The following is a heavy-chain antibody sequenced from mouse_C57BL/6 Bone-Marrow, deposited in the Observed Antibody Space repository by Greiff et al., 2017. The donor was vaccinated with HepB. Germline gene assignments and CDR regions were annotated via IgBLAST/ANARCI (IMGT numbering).Heavy chain of an antibody. CDR3: ARRIYYYGSSGFAY. CDR2: IYPRSGNT. D-gene: IGHD1-1*01. CDR1: GYTFTSYG. V-gene: IGHV1-81*01. J-gene: IGHJ3*01. Sequence: QVHVKQSGAELARPGASVKLSCKASGYTFTSYGISWVKQRTGQGLEWIGEIYPRSGNTYYNEKFKGKATLTADKSSSTAYMELRSLTSEDSAVDFCARRIYYYGSSGFAYWGQGTLVTVSA.